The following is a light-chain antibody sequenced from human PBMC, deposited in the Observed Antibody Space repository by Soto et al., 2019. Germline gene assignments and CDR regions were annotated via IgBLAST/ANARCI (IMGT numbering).Light chain of an antibody. V-gene: IGKV3-20*01. Sequence: TQSPSTLSASVGDRVTITCRASQSISRWLAWYQQKPGQAPRLLIYGASNRATGIPDRFSGSGSGTDFTLTISRLEPEDFAVYYCQQYGSSGTFGQGTKVDIK. CDR3: QQYGSSGT. J-gene: IGKJ1*01. CDR1: QSISRW. CDR2: GAS.